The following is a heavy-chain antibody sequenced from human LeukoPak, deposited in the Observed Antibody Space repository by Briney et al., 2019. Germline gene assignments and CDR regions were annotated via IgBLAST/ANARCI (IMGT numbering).Heavy chain of an antibody. CDR1: GGSISSSSYY. D-gene: IGHD2-15*01. J-gene: IGHJ4*02. Sequence: PSETLSLTCTVSGGSISSSSYYWGWIRQPPGKGLEWIGSIYYSGSTYYNPSLKSRVTISVDTSKNQFSLKLSSVTAADTAVYYCARGGRVVAANRFDYWGQGTLVTVSS. CDR3: ARGGRVVAANRFDY. CDR2: IYYSGST. V-gene: IGHV4-39*01.